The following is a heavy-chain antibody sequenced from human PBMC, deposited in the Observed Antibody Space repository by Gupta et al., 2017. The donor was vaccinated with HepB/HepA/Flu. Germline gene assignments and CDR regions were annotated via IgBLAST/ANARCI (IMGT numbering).Heavy chain of an antibody. CDR3: ARQTGGDYYGSGSYSDY. J-gene: IGHJ4*02. CDR2: IKKDGSEQ. V-gene: IGHV3-7*03. D-gene: IGHD3-10*01. CDR1: GFTFAGYG. Sequence: EVQLVESGGGLVQPGGSLRLSCVGYGFTFAGYGMTWVRQAPGKGLEWVDNIKKDGSEQYYVDSVKGRFTISRDNAKNSVYLQMNSLRAEDTAVFYCARQTGGDYYGSGSYSDYWGQGTLVTVSS.